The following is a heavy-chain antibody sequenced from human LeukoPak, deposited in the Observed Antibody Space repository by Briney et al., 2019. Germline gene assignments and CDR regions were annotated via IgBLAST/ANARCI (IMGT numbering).Heavy chain of an antibody. CDR1: GFTFNNFG. D-gene: IGHD4-17*01. V-gene: IGHV3-30*18. Sequence: PGGSLRLSCAASGFTFNNFGMHWVRQAPGKGLEWVAVISSDGNDKYYANAVKGRFIISRDNSMNTLYLQMSSLRVEDTAIYYCAKDLTTLTLGKDYWGQGTLVTVSS. CDR3: AKDLTTLTLGKDY. CDR2: ISSDGNDK. J-gene: IGHJ4*02.